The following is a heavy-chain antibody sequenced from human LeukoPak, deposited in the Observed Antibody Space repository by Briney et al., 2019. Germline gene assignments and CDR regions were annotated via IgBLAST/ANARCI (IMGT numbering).Heavy chain of an antibody. CDR1: GGSISSYY. J-gene: IGHJ4*02. CDR2: IYYSGST. Sequence: SETLSLTCTVSGGSISSYYWSWIRQPPGKGLEWIGYIYYSGSTNYNPSLKSRVTISVDTSKNQFSLKLSSVTAADTAVYYCASWLVWFGEAIDYWGQGTLVTVSS. CDR3: ASWLVWFGEAIDY. D-gene: IGHD3-10*01. V-gene: IGHV4-59*08.